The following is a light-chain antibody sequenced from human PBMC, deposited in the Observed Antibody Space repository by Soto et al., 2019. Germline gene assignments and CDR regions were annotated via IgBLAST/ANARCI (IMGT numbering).Light chain of an antibody. CDR1: HDIGTY. J-gene: IGKJ1*01. CDR3: QQSFSTPRT. Sequence: DVQMTQSPSSLSASVGDRVTITCQASHDIGTYLNWYQHKPGKAPKLLIYGASSLQSGVPSRFSGSGSGTDFTLTISSLQPEDFGTYYCQQSFSTPRTFGQGTKVEIK. V-gene: IGKV1-39*01. CDR2: GAS.